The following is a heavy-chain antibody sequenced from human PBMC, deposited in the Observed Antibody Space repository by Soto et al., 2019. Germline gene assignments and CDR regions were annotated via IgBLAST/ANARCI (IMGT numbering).Heavy chain of an antibody. Sequence: GGSLRLSCAASGFTVSSNYMSWVRQAPGTGLEWVSVFYSGGSTYYADSVKGRFTISRDNSKSPLYLQMNSLRAEDTAVYYCARDRIERATSVNYYYYGMDVWGKGTTVTVCS. D-gene: IGHD5-12*01. CDR2: FYSGGST. CDR3: ARDRIERATSVNYYYYGMDV. CDR1: GFTVSSNY. J-gene: IGHJ6*04. V-gene: IGHV3-53*01.